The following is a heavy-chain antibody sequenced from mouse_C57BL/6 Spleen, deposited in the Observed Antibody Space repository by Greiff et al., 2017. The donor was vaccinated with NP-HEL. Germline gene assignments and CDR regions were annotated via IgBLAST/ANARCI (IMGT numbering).Heavy chain of an antibody. V-gene: IGHV3-6*01. Sequence: EVKLVESGPGLVKPSPSLSLTCSVTGYSITSGYYWNWIRQFPGNQLEWMGYLRYDGSNNYNPSFKNRISITRDTSKNQFFLKLNSVTTEDTATYYCAGHYYGSSYDYWYFDVWGTGTTVTVSS. D-gene: IGHD1-1*01. J-gene: IGHJ1*03. CDR2: LRYDGSN. CDR1: GYSITSGYY. CDR3: AGHYYGSSYDYWYFDV.